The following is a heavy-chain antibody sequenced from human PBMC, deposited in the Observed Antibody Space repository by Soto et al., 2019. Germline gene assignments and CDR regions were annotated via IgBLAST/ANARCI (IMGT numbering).Heavy chain of an antibody. J-gene: IGHJ4*02. CDR3: ARDPAWGSLDY. V-gene: IGHV3-7*01. CDR1: GSTFISSG. CDR2: INHVGSEI. Sequence: EAQLVESGGGLFHPGGSRRLPFAASGSTFISSGMSWARKAPGRRLEWGADINHVGSEILYVDSVKGRFTVSRDNTKNSVYLQMNSLRVEDTALYYCARDPAWGSLDYWGLGTLVTVSS. D-gene: IGHD7-27*01.